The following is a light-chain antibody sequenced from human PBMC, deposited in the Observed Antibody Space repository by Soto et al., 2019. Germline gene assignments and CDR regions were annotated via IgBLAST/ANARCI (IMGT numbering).Light chain of an antibody. J-gene: IGKJ5*01. CDR1: QSVSSSY. V-gene: IGKV3-20*01. CDR3: QQYGSSLIT. Sequence: EISLNQSSGTLSLSPGERATLSCSSSQSVSSSYLAWYQQKPGQAPRLLIYGASSRATGIPDRFSGSGSGTDFTLTISRLEPEDFAVYYCQQYGSSLITFGQGGRLAI. CDR2: GAS.